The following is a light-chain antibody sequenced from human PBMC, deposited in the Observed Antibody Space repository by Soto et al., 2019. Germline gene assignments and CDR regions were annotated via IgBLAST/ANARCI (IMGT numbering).Light chain of an antibody. V-gene: IGKV3-20*01. CDR3: QQYYSSRT. Sequence: EIVLTQSPGTVSLSPGERATLSCRASQSVGSRWLAWYQQKPGQAPRVLIYGGTNRATGIPDRFSGRGSGTDFPLTSSRQEPEVSAEYYWQQYYSSRTFGQGTKVEMK. J-gene: IGKJ1*01. CDR1: QSVGSRW. CDR2: GGT.